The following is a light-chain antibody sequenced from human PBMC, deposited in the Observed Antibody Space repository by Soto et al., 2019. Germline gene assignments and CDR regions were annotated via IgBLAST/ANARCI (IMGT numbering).Light chain of an antibody. CDR3: AAWDDSLSGLVV. J-gene: IGLJ2*01. V-gene: IGLV1-47*01. CDR1: SSNVGSNY. CDR2: GNN. Sequence: QSVLIQPPSASGTPGQRVTIFCSGSSSNVGSNYVSWYQQLPGTAPKLLVFGNNQRPSGVPDRFSASKSGTSASLAISGLRSEDEADYFCAAWDDSLSGLVVFGGGTKVTVL.